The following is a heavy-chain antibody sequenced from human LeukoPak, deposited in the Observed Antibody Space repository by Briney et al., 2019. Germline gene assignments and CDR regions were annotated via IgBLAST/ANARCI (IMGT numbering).Heavy chain of an antibody. CDR3: ARRQHHPLYDYVWGSYRSRNYFDY. J-gene: IGHJ4*02. Sequence: PSETLSLTCTVSGGSISSSSYYWGWIRQPPGKGLEWIGSIYYSGSTYYNPSLKSRVTISVDTSKNQFSLKLSSVTAADTAVYYCARRQHHPLYDYVWGSYRSRNYFDYWGQGTLVTVSS. CDR2: IYYSGST. CDR1: GGSISSSSYY. V-gene: IGHV4-39*01. D-gene: IGHD3-16*02.